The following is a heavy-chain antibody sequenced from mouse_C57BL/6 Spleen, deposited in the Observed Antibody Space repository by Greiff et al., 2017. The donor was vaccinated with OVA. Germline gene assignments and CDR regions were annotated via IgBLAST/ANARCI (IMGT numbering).Heavy chain of an antibody. CDR3: ARTDYDYLYYDMDY. Sequence: VQLQQPGAELVKPGASVKMSCKASGYTFTSYWMTWVKQRPGQGLEWIGDIYPGSGGTNYNEKFKSKATLTVDTSSSTAYMQLSSLTSEDSAVYYCARTDYDYLYYDMDYWGQGTSVTVSS. CDR2: IYPGSGGT. V-gene: IGHV1-55*01. CDR1: GYTFTSYW. J-gene: IGHJ4*01. D-gene: IGHD2-4*01.